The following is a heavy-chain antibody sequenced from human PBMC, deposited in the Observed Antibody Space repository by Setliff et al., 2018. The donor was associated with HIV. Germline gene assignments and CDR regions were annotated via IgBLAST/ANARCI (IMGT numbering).Heavy chain of an antibody. CDR1: GGSISSYY. V-gene: IGHV4-59*01. CDR2: IYYSGST. D-gene: IGHD5-18*01. CDR3: ASGEYSYGYRFDY. Sequence: PSETLSLTCSVSGGSISSYYWSWIRQPPGKGLEWIGYIYYSGSTNYIPSLKSRVTISVDTSKNQFSLKLSSVTAADTAVYYCASGEYSYGYRFDYWGQGTLVTVSS. J-gene: IGHJ4*02.